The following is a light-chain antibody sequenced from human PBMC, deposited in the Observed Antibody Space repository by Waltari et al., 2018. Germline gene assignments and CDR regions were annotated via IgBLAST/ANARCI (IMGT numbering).Light chain of an antibody. CDR3: GQAIKIPYS. CDR1: QNLVHTDGNTY. J-gene: IGKJ2*03. V-gene: IGKV2-30*02. CDR2: KIS. Sequence: DVVMTQSPVSLENTPRQPASISCRSSQNLVHTDGNTYLSWYHHRPGQTPRFQIYKISNRESDFPYKFSGSASVTDFILKISGVEAEDVGVYYFGQAIKIPYSFGQWTKVEI.